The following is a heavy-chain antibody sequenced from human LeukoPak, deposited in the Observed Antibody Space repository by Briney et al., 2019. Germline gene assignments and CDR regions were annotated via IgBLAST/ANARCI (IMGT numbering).Heavy chain of an antibody. CDR3: ARDRPRLRYFDWTGF. D-gene: IGHD3-9*01. J-gene: IGHJ4*02. V-gene: IGHV1-2*02. CDR1: GYTFTGHY. CDR2: INPNSGGT. Sequence: ASVKVSCKASGYTFTGHYMHWVRQALGQGLEWMGWINPNSGGTNYAQKFQGRVTMTRDTSISTAYMELSRLRSDDTAMYYCARDRPRLRYFDWTGFWGQGTLVTVSS.